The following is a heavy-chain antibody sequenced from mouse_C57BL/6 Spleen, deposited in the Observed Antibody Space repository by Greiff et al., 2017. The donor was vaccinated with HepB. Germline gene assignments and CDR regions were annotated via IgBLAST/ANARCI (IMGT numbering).Heavy chain of an antibody. CDR3: ARWANWYYFDY. J-gene: IGHJ2*01. Sequence: QVQLKESGAELVRPGASVKLSCKASGYTFTDYYINWVKQRPGQGLEWIARIYPGSGNTYYNEKFKGKATLTAEKSSSTAYMQLSSLTSEDSAVYFCARWANWYYFDYWGQGTTLTVSS. D-gene: IGHD4-1*01. CDR2: IYPGSGNT. V-gene: IGHV1-76*01. CDR1: GYTFTDYY.